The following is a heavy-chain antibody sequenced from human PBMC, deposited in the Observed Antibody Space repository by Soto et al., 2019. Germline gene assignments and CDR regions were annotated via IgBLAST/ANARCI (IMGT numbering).Heavy chain of an antibody. CDR1: GYTFTSYG. CDR2: ISAYNGNT. Sequence: QVQLVQSGAEVKKPGASVKVSCKASGYTFTSYGISWVRQAPGQGLEWMGWISAYNGNTNYAQKLQGRVTMTTDTSTSTAYMEMRSLRADETAVYYCVRDVPMDRAFDIWGQGTMVTVSS. CDR3: VRDVPMDRAFDI. J-gene: IGHJ3*02. V-gene: IGHV1-18*01. D-gene: IGHD3-10*01.